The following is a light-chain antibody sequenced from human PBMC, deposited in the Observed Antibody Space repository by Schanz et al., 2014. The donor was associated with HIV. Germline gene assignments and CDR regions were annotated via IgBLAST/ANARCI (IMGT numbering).Light chain of an antibody. J-gene: IGLJ2*01. CDR3: GTWDSSLSAGYVI. CDR1: SSNIGAGYD. V-gene: IGLV1-40*01. CDR2: SNN. Sequence: QSVLTQPPSVSGAPGQRVTISCTGSSSNIGAGYDVHWYQQLPGTAPKLLIYSNNNRPSGVPDRVSGSKSGTSASLAITGLQDEDEADYYCGTWDSSLSAGYVIFGGGTQLTVL.